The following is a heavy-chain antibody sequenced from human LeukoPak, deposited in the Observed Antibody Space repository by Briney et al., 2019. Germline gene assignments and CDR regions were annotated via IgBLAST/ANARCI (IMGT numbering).Heavy chain of an antibody. D-gene: IGHD2-8*02. CDR1: GYTFIGYF. CDR2: INPNSGDT. CDR3: SRAADVVLVPPSDD. J-gene: IGHJ4*02. V-gene: IGHV1-2*02. Sequence: ASVKVSCRASGYTFIGYFMHWVRQAPGQGLEWMGWINPNSGDTNYAQKFKGRVTMTRDTSISAAYMELSSLRFDDTAVYYCSRAADVVLVPPSDDWGQGTLVTVPS.